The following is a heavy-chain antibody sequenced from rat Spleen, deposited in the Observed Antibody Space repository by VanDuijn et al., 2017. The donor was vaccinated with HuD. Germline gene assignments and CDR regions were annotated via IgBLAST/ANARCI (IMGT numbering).Heavy chain of an antibody. Sequence: EVQLVESGGGLVQPGRSLKLSCAASGFTFSGYYMAWVRQAPTKGLEWVAYISTGATNTYFRDSVKGRFTISKDNAKSTLYLQMDSLRSEDTATYYCTTAGSTTDYYYAGGFDYWGQGVMVTVSS. J-gene: IGHJ2*01. CDR1: GFTFSGYY. CDR2: ISTGATNT. D-gene: IGHD1-6*01. V-gene: IGHV5-27*01. CDR3: TTAGSTTDYYYAGGFDY.